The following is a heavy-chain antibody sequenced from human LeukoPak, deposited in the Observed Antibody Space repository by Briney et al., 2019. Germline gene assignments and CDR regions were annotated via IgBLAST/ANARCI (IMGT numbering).Heavy chain of an antibody. CDR3: ATLAVAGAENAFDF. J-gene: IGHJ3*01. V-gene: IGHV3-74*01. CDR2: INSDGSST. Sequence: PGGSLRLSCAASGFTFSTYWMHWVRQAPGKGLVWVSRINSDGSSTYYADSVKGRFSISGDNSKNTLYLQMNSLRAEDTAVYYCATLAVAGAENAFDFWGQGTMVTVSS. D-gene: IGHD6-19*01. CDR1: GFTFSTYW.